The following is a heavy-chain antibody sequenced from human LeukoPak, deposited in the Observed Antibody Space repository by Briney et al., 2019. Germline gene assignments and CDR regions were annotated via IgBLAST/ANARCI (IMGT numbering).Heavy chain of an antibody. J-gene: IGHJ4*02. V-gene: IGHV1-2*02. CDR3: ARDGVVRGVIVY. CDR1: GYTFTDYY. D-gene: IGHD3-10*01. CDR2: IDPNSGGT. Sequence: EASVKVSCKASGYTFTDYYIHWVRQAPGQRLEWMGWIDPNSGGTNYAQKFQGRPTMTRGTSISTAYMELSRLRSDDTAVYYCARDGVVRGVIVYWGQGNLVTVSS.